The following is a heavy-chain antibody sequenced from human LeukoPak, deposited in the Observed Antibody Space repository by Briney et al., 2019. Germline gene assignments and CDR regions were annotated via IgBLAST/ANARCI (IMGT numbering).Heavy chain of an antibody. CDR3: AKDGGLLWFGELLNYYYMDV. Sequence: GGSLRLSCAASGFTFSSYGMHWVRQAPGKGLEWVAVIWYGGSNKYYADSVKGRFTISRDNSKNTLYLQMNSLRAEDTAVYYCAKDGGLLWFGELLNYYYMDVWGKGTTVTVSS. CDR2: IWYGGSNK. J-gene: IGHJ6*03. CDR1: GFTFSSYG. D-gene: IGHD3-10*01. V-gene: IGHV3-30*02.